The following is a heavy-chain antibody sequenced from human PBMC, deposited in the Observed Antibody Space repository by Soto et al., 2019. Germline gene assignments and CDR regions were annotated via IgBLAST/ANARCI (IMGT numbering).Heavy chain of an antibody. Sequence: QVQLQESGPGLVKPSETLSLTCTVSGGSISSFYWNWIRQSAGKGLEWIGRIYLSGATTYNPSLQSRVPMSVDTSKHQFSLKVSSLTAADTAVYYCARSPSTSSIGTFDIWGQGTMVTVSS. CDR1: GGSISSFY. CDR3: ARSPSTSSIGTFDI. V-gene: IGHV4-4*07. J-gene: IGHJ3*02. D-gene: IGHD6-6*01. CDR2: IYLSGAT.